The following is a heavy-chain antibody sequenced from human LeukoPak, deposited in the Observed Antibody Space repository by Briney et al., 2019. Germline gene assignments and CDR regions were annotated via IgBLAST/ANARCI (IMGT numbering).Heavy chain of an antibody. CDR3: AKQFHYYDSSGSLDY. Sequence: SETLSLTCTVSGGSISSSSYYWGWIRQPPGKGLEWIGSIYYSGSTYYNPSLKCRVTISVATSRNQFSLKLSSVTAADTAVYYCAKQFHYYDSSGSLDYWGQGTLVTVSS. V-gene: IGHV4-39*01. J-gene: IGHJ4*02. D-gene: IGHD3-22*01. CDR1: GGSISSSSYY. CDR2: IYYSGST.